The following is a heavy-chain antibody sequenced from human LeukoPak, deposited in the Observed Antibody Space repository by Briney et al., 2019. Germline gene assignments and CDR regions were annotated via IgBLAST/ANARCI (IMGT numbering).Heavy chain of an antibody. CDR2: INPNSGGT. CDR3: ARPVPTYYYDSSGYPIDAFDI. J-gene: IGHJ3*02. CDR1: GYTFTGYY. V-gene: IGHV1-2*06. Sequence: ASVKVSCKASGYTFTGYYMHWVRRAPGQGLEWMGRINPNSGGTNYAQKFQGRVTMTRDTSIRTAHMELSRLRSDDTAVYYCARPVPTYYYDSSGYPIDAFDIWGQGTMVTVSS. D-gene: IGHD3-22*01.